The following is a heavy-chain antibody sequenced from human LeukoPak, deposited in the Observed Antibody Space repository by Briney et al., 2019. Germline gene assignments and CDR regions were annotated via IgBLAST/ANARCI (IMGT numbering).Heavy chain of an antibody. CDR1: GCTLSSYY. D-gene: IGHD6-19*01. CDR2: IYTSGST. CDR3: ARAKAVYYYMDV. V-gene: IGHV4-4*07. Sequence: AETLSLTCTVSGCTLSSYYWHWIRQPAGKGLEWMGRIYTSGSTNYNPYLMSRVTMSVDTSKNQFSLKLSSVTAGDTAVYYCARAKAVYYYMDVWGKRTTVTVSS. J-gene: IGHJ6*03.